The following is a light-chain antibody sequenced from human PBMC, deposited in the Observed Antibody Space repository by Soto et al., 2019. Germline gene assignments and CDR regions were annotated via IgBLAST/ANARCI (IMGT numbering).Light chain of an antibody. J-gene: IGKJ5*01. Sequence: DIQVTQSPPTLSASLGDRVTITCRASQTISTCMAWYQQKPGKAPKLLVYDASTLQSGVPSRFRGSGSGTDFTLTISNLQPEDFATYYCQQLNAYPLPFGQGTRLEIK. CDR1: QTISTC. V-gene: IGKV1-9*01. CDR2: DAS. CDR3: QQLNAYPLP.